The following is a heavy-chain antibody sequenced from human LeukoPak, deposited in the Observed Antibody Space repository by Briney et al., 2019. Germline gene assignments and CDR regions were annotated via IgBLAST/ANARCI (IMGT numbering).Heavy chain of an antibody. D-gene: IGHD6-6*01. Sequence: PGGSLRLSCAASGFTFSDYALIWVRQAPGKGPEWVANIKQDGSQRYYVDSVRGRFTISRDNAKNSLFLQMNGLRAEDTAVYYCARRGGSSSRRSPIDYWGQGTLVTVSS. V-gene: IGHV3-7*01. J-gene: IGHJ4*02. CDR3: ARRGGSSSRRSPIDY. CDR2: IKQDGSQR. CDR1: GFTFSDYA.